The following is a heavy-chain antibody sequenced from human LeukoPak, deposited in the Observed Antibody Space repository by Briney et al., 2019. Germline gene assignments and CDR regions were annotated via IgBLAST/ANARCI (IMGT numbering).Heavy chain of an antibody. CDR3: ARDLQYYDFWSGYYPRVSYMDV. J-gene: IGHJ6*03. CDR2: IYYSGST. V-gene: IGHV4-59*11. CDR1: GGSISSHY. D-gene: IGHD3-3*01. Sequence: PSETMSLTCTVSGGSISSHYWSWIRQPPGKGLEWIGYIYYSGSTNYNPSLKSRVTISVDTSKNQFSLKLSSVTAADTAVCYCARDLQYYDFWSGYYPRVSYMDVWGKGTTVTVSS.